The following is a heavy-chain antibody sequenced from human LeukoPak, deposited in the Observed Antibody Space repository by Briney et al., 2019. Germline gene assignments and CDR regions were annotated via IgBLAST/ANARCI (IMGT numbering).Heavy chain of an antibody. V-gene: IGHV3-30*04. Sequence: GRSLRLSCAASGFTFSSYAMHWVRQAPGKGLEWVAVISYDGTNKYYADSVKGRFTISRDNSKNTLYLQMNSLRAEDTAVYYCAREGDDYSNYYYYYMDVWGKGTTVTVSS. CDR3: AREGDDYSNYYYYYMDV. D-gene: IGHD4-11*01. CDR2: ISYDGTNK. CDR1: GFTFSSYA. J-gene: IGHJ6*03.